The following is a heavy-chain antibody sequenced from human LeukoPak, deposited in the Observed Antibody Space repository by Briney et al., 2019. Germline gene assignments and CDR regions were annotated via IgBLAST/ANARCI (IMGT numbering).Heavy chain of an antibody. CDR3: ARDRGGNWEPVNWFDP. Sequence: ASVKVSCKASGYTFTGYYMHWVRQAPGQGLEWMGWINPNSGGTNYAQKFQGRVTMTRDTSISTAYMELSRLRSGDTAVYYCARDRGGNWEPVNWFDPWGQGTLVTVSS. D-gene: IGHD1-1*01. CDR2: INPNSGGT. CDR1: GYTFTGYY. J-gene: IGHJ5*02. V-gene: IGHV1-2*02.